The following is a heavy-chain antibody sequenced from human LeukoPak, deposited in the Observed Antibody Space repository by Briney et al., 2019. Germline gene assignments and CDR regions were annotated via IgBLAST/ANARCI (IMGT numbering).Heavy chain of an antibody. CDR3: ARVRSGYSYGLFDY. CDR1: GGSISSNY. V-gene: IGHV4-59*12. D-gene: IGHD5-18*01. J-gene: IGHJ4*02. Sequence: SETLSLTCTVSGGSISSNYWSWIRQPPGKGLEWIGYIYYSGSTNYNPSLKSRVTISVDTSKNQFSLKLSSVTAADTAVYYCARVRSGYSYGLFDYWGQGTLVTVSS. CDR2: IYYSGST.